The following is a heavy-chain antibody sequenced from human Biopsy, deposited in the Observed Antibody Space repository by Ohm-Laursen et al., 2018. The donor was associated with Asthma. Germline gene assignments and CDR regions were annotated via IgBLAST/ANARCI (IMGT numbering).Heavy chain of an antibody. J-gene: IGHJ4*02. D-gene: IGHD3-22*01. V-gene: IGHV4-30-2*01. CDR2: IYHKGTT. CDR3: ARHQEAASYHYDGSIAY. Sequence: SDTLSLTCAVSGGAISSDGYTWTWIRQPPGKGLEWIGYIYHKGTTYYNPSLKSRVTMSMDMSRNQFSLNLTSVTAADTAVYFCARHQEAASYHYDGSIAYWGQGIPVTVSS. CDR1: GGAISSDGYT.